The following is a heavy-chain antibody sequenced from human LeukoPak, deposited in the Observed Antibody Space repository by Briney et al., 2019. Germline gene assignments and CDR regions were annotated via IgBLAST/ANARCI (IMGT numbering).Heavy chain of an antibody. Sequence: ASVKVSCMASGYTSTGYYMHWVRQAPGQGLKWMGWINPNRGGTNYAQKFQGRVTLTRHTSIRADYMELSRLRSDDTAVYYCARVMVWGYCSGGSCYPKKYDAFDICGQGTMVTVSS. CDR3: ARVMVWGYCSGGSCYPKKYDAFDI. CDR2: INPNRGGT. J-gene: IGHJ3*02. V-gene: IGHV1-2*02. D-gene: IGHD2-15*01. CDR1: GYTSTGYY.